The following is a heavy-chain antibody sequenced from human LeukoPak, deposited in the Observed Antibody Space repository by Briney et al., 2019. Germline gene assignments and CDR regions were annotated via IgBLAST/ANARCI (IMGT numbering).Heavy chain of an antibody. Sequence: GGSLRLSCAASGFTFSSYSMNWVRQAPGKGLEWVSYISTTGSSIYYADSVKGRFTISRDNVKNLLYLQMNSLRAEDTAVYYCARVQRGIAVALDYWGQGTLATVSS. CDR1: GFTFSSYS. CDR2: ISTTGSSI. D-gene: IGHD6-19*01. J-gene: IGHJ4*02. V-gene: IGHV3-48*04. CDR3: ARVQRGIAVALDY.